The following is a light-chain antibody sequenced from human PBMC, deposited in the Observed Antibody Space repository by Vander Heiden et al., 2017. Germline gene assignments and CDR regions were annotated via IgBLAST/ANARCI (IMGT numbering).Light chain of an antibody. CDR3: QSYDSSLSVV. Sequence: QSVLTQPPSVSGAPGQRVTISCTGSSSNIGAGYDVHWYQQLPGTAPKLLIYGNSKRPSGVADRFSGSKSGTSASLAITGLQAEDEADYYCQSYDSSLSVVFGGGTKLTVL. CDR1: SSNIGAGYD. V-gene: IGLV1-40*01. CDR2: GNS. J-gene: IGLJ2*01.